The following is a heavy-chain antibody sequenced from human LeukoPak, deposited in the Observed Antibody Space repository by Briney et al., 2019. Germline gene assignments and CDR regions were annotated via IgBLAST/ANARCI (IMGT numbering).Heavy chain of an antibody. CDR1: GGSISSGGYS. CDR2: INHSGST. V-gene: IGHV4-30-2*01. D-gene: IGHD3-22*01. J-gene: IGHJ4*02. Sequence: SQTLSLTCAVSGGSISSGGYSWSWIRQPPGKGLEWIGEINHSGSTNYNPSLKSRVTISVDTSKNQFSLKLSSVTAADTAVYYCARRVCYYYDSSGYYFACKYFDYWGQGTLVTVSS. CDR3: ARRVCYYYDSSGYYFACKYFDY.